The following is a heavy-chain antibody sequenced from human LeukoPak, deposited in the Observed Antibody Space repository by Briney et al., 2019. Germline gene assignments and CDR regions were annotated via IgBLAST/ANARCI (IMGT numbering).Heavy chain of an antibody. V-gene: IGHV4-34*01. Sequence: SETLSLTCAVYGGSFSGYYWSWIRQPPGKGLEWIGEINHSGSTNYNPSLKSRVTISADTSKNQFSLKLSSVTAADTAVYYCARRWRYHPPGYWGQGTLVTVSS. J-gene: IGHJ4*02. D-gene: IGHD1-14*01. CDR2: INHSGST. CDR3: ARRWRYHPPGY. CDR1: GGSFSGYY.